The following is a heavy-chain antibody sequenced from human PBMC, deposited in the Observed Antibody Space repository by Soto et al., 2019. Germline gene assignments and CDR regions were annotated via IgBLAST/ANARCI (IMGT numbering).Heavy chain of an antibody. Sequence: LSLTCAVYGGSFSGYYWSWIRQPPGKGLEWIGEINHSGSTNYNPSLKSRVTISVDTSKNQFSLKLSSVTAADTAVYYCARVTIFGVVISIGWFDPWGQGTLVTVSS. CDR2: INHSGST. CDR1: GGSFSGYY. CDR3: ARVTIFGVVISIGWFDP. V-gene: IGHV4-34*01. J-gene: IGHJ5*02. D-gene: IGHD3-3*01.